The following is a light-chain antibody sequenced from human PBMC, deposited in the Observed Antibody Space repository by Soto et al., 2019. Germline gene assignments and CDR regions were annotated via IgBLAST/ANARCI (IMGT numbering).Light chain of an antibody. Sequence: QAVVTQPPSVSGAPRQRVTISCSGSSSNIGNNAVNWYQQLPRKAPRLLIHYDDLLTSGVSDRFSGAKSGTSAALAISGLQSEDEADYYCAAWDDSLNGVAFGGGTKVT. V-gene: IGLV1-36*01. J-gene: IGLJ2*01. CDR2: YDD. CDR3: AAWDDSLNGVA. CDR1: SSNIGNNA.